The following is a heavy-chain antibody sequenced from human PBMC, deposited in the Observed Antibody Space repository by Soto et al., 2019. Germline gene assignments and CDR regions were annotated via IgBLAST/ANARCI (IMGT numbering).Heavy chain of an antibody. D-gene: IGHD3-10*01. V-gene: IGHV3-33*01. CDR3: ARKKGSGGVLPWLDY. CDR1: GFTFSSYG. CDR2: IWYDGSKT. Sequence: QVQLVESGGGVVQPGTSLRLSCTASGFTFSSYGMHWVRQAPGKGLEWVGVIWYDGSKTYYADSVKGRFTITRDNSRNTLYLEMNSLRVEDTAQYYCARKKGSGGVLPWLDYWGQGTLVTVSS. J-gene: IGHJ4*02.